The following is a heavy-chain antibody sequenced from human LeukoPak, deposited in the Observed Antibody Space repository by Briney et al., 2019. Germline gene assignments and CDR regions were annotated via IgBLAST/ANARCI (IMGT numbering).Heavy chain of an antibody. J-gene: IGHJ3*02. CDR2: ITWNSGTI. CDR1: GFTFDDYA. D-gene: IGHD3-22*01. Sequence: GGSLRLSCAASGFTFDDYAMHWVRQAPAKGLEWVSGITWNSGTIGYADSVKGRFTISRDNAKNSLYLQMNSLRAEDTALYHCAKSRRGSGCFAFDIWGQGTVVTVSS. CDR3: AKSRRGSGCFAFDI. V-gene: IGHV3-9*01.